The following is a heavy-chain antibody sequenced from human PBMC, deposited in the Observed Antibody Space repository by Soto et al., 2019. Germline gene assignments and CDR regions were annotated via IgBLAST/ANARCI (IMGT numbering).Heavy chain of an antibody. D-gene: IGHD6-13*01. Sequence: PSETLSLTCTVSGGSVSSNSYSWGWVRQSPGKGLEWIGTIYSNDNTHYNPSLLSRVTISVDTSKNEFSLRLNSVTAADTAVYYCARHPERIAQIGWFDPWGQGTLVTVSS. V-gene: IGHV4-39*01. CDR3: ARHPERIAQIGWFDP. J-gene: IGHJ5*02. CDR2: IYSNDNT. CDR1: GGSVSSNSYS.